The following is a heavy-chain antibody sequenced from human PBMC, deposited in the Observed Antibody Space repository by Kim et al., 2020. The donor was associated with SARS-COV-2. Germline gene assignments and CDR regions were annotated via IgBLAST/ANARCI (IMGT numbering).Heavy chain of an antibody. CDR2: INHSGST. Sequence: SETLSLTCAVYGGSFSGYYWSWIRQPPGKGLEWIGEINHSGSTNYNPSLKSRVTISVDTSKNQFSLKLSSVTAADTAVYYCARRFVLLWFGETSTFDYWGQGTLVTVSS. V-gene: IGHV4-34*01. CDR1: GGSFSGYY. J-gene: IGHJ4*02. D-gene: IGHD3-10*01. CDR3: ARRFVLLWFGETSTFDY.